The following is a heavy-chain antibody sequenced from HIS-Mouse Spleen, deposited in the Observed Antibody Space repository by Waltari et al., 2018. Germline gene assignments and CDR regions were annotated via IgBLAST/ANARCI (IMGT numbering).Heavy chain of an antibody. V-gene: IGHV4-39*07. CDR2: IYYSGST. D-gene: IGHD6-13*01. CDR1: VGSTSSRSYY. Sequence: QLQLQESGPGLVKPSETLSLTCTVSVGSTSSRSYYWGWIRQPPGKGLGWIGSIYYSGSTYYNPSLKSRVTISVDTSKNQFSLKLSSVTAADTAVYYCAREIPYSSSWYDWYFDLWGRGTLVTVSS. J-gene: IGHJ2*01. CDR3: AREIPYSSSWYDWYFDL.